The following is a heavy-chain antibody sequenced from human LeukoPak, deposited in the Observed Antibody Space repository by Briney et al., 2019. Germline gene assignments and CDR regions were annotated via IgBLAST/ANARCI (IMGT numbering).Heavy chain of an antibody. CDR2: IYSGGST. D-gene: IGHD2-2*03. Sequence: GGSLRLSCAASGFTVSSNYMSWVRQAPGEGLEWVSVIYSGGSTYYADSVKGRFTISRDNSKNTLYLQMNSLRAEDTAVYYCARGYGYCSSTSCYAGSGWFDPWGQGTLVTVSS. CDR1: GFTVSSNY. J-gene: IGHJ5*02. CDR3: ARGYGYCSSTSCYAGSGWFDP. V-gene: IGHV3-53*01.